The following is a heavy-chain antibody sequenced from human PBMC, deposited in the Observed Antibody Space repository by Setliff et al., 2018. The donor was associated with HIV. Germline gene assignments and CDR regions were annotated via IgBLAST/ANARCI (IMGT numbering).Heavy chain of an antibody. J-gene: IGHJ1*01. V-gene: IGHV1-69*13. Sequence: SVKVSCKASGGTFSSYAISWVRQAPGQGLEWMGGIIPIFGTANYAQKFQGRVTVTADESTNTAYMELRSLTSDDTAVYYCARDQGVETRACWHWGQGTLVTVSS. CDR1: GGTFSSYA. D-gene: IGHD2-15*01. CDR2: IIPIFGTA. CDR3: ARDQGVETRACWH.